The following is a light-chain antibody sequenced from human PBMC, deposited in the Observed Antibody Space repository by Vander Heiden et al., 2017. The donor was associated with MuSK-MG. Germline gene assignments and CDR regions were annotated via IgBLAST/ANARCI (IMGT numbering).Light chain of an antibody. Sequence: EIVLTQSPGTLSLSPGERATLSCRASQSVRSSQLAWYQQKPGQAPRLVIYSTSSRVTDFPDRFSGSGSGRDFTLTIIRLEPEDFAVYYCQQDGSAPLTFGGGTTVEIK. J-gene: IGKJ4*01. CDR3: QQDGSAPLT. CDR2: STS. CDR1: QSVRSSQ. V-gene: IGKV3-20*01.